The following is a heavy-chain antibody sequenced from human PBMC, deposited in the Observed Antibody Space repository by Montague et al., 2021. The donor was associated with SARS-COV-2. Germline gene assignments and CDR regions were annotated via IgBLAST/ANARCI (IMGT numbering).Heavy chain of an antibody. CDR1: GGSISSSTYY. J-gene: IGHJ5*02. CDR2: IYYSGST. CDR3: ARCPYYYDGRGQFDP. D-gene: IGHD3-22*01. Sequence: SETLSLTCTVSGGSISSSTYYWGWIRQPPGKGLEWVASIYYSGSTYLNPPLKSRVAISIDTSKNQFSLMLSSVTAADTAVYYCARCPYYYDGRGQFDPWGQGVLVTVSS. V-gene: IGHV4-39*07.